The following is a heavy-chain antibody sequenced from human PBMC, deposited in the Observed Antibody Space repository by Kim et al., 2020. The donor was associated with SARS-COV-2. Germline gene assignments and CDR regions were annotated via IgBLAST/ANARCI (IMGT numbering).Heavy chain of an antibody. V-gene: IGHV3-7*01. CDR3: ARGGYSNFDF. CDR2: K. J-gene: IGHJ4*02. D-gene: IGHD2-21*01. Sequence: KNYVEAMKGRFTISRDNARNALYLQMSSLRVEDTAVYYCARGGYSNFDFWGQGTLVTVSS.